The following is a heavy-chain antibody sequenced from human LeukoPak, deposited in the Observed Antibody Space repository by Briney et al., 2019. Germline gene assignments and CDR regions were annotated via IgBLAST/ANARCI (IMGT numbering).Heavy chain of an antibody. CDR1: GGSISSYY. V-gene: IGHV4-59*12. Sequence: PSETLSLTCTVSGGSISSYYWSWIRQPPGKGLEWIGSLYYSGNTKYNPPLKSRVTISIDTSKDQFSLKLSSVTAADTAVYYCARGSSPFDYWGQETLVTV. CDR2: LYYSGNT. J-gene: IGHJ4*02. CDR3: ARGSSPFDY.